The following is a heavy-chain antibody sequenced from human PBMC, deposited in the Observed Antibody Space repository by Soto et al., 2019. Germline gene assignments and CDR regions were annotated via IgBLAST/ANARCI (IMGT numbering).Heavy chain of an antibody. CDR1: GYSFMHSG. Sequence: QVQLVQSGAEVKKPGASVKVSCKASGYSFMHSGFTWVRQAPGQGLEWTGWINAYVGETKSAQKYEGRVTVTMDTSTNTAYMELRSLRSDDTAVYYCARGDGDTLDYWGQGTLVTVSA. V-gene: IGHV1-18*01. J-gene: IGHJ4*02. CDR2: INAYVGET. CDR3: ARGDGDTLDY.